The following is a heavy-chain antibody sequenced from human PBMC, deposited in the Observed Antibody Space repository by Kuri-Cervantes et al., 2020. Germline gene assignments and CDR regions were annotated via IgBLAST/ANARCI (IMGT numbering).Heavy chain of an antibody. J-gene: IGHJ6*03. CDR3: AKGPRGHYYMDV. V-gene: IGHV3-9*01. Sequence: GGSLRLSCAASGFTFDDYAMHWVRQAPGKGLEWVSGISWNSGSIGYADSVEGRFTISRDNAKNSLYLQMNSLRAEDTALYYCAKGPRGHYYMDVWGKGTTVTVSS. D-gene: IGHD3-10*01. CDR2: ISWNSGSI. CDR1: GFTFDDYA.